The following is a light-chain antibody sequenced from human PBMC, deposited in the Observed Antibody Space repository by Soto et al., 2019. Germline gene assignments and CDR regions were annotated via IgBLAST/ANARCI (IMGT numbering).Light chain of an antibody. CDR1: QSISSNY. CDR2: GAF. V-gene: IGKV3-20*01. Sequence: EIVLTQSPGTLSLSPGERATLSCRASQSISSNYLAWYQQKPGQAPRLLIYGAFSRAVGIPDNFSGSGSGTDFTLTIYRLEPEDFAVYYCQQYGNSPWTFGQGTQVEIK. CDR3: QQYGNSPWT. J-gene: IGKJ1*01.